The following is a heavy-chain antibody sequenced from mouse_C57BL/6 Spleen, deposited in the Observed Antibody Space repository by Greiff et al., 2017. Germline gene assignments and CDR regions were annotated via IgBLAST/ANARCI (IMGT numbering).Heavy chain of an antibody. V-gene: IGHV1-52*01. Sequence: VQLQQPGAELVRPGSSVKLSCKASGYTFTSYWMHWVKQRPIQGLEWIGNIDPSDSETHYNQKFKDKATLTVDKSSSADYMQISSLTSEGFAVYDSARVPTVVARSCAMDYWGQGTSVTVSS. CDR1: GYTFTSYW. CDR3: ARVPTVVARSCAMDY. J-gene: IGHJ4*01. D-gene: IGHD1-1*01. CDR2: IDPSDSET.